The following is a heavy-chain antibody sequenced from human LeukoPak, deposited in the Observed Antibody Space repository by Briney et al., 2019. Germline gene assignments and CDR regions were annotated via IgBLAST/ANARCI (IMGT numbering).Heavy chain of an antibody. CDR1: GGSISSYY. CDR2: IYYSGST. D-gene: IGHD3-9*01. J-gene: IGHJ5*02. Sequence: SETLSLTCTVSGGSISSYYWSWIRQPPGKGLEWIGYIYYSGSTNYNPSLKSRVTISVDTSKNQFSLKLSSVTAADTAVYYCARAVNDILTGFDPWGQGTLVTVSS. CDR3: ARAVNDILTGFDP. V-gene: IGHV4-59*01.